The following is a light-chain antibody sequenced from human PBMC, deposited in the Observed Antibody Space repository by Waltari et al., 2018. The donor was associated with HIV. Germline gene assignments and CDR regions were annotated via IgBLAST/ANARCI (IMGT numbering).Light chain of an antibody. CDR2: SSN. CDR3: ASWVDRLNGWV. V-gene: IGLV1-44*01. CDR1: SSNTKINT. J-gene: IGLJ3*02. Sequence: QSVLTQPPSTSGTPGQRVTISCSGSSSNTKINTVNWYQHLPGTAPKLLIYSSNLRPSGVPDRFSGSKSGTSASLAISGLQSEDEADYYCASWVDRLNGWVFGGGTKLTVL.